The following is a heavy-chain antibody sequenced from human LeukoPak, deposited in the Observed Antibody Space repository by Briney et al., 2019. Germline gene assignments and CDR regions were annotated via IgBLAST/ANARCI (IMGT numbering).Heavy chain of an antibody. J-gene: IGHJ6*02. CDR2: ISYDGSHK. CDR3: SASRPHYGDYYGLDV. D-gene: IGHD4/OR15-4a*01. CDR1: GFTFSSYG. Sequence: GGSLRLSCAASGFTFSSYGMHWVRQAQGKGLEWVAVISYDGSHKYSADSVKGRFTISRDNSKNTLYLQMNSLRTEDTAVYFCSASRPHYGDYYGLDVWGHGTTVTVSS. V-gene: IGHV3-30*03.